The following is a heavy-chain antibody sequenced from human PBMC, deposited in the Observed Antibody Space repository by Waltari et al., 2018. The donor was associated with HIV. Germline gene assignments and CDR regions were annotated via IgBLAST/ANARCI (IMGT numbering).Heavy chain of an antibody. J-gene: IGHJ3*01. V-gene: IGHV1-2*06. CDR2: TGPRAGGK. Sequence: QEHLIQSGPQVKRPGASVRVSCLASGYTFAAYYIPWLRQSHGEGLEWPGRTGPRAGGKMYVQKLQVRALMTLNIALNAAYLDLRDLSYGDTAVYFCARTYFFEYSDYYSPAFDLWGQGRTVVVSS. D-gene: IGHD2-21*02. CDR3: ARTYFFEYSDYYSPAFDL. CDR1: GYTFAAYY.